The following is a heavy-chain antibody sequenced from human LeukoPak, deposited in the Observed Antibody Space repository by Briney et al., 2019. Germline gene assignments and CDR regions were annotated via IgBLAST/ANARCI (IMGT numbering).Heavy chain of an antibody. CDR2: TYYRSKWYH. CDR3: AREEWFDP. Sequence: SQTLSLTCAISGDSVSSNSAAWNRIRQSPWRGLEWLGRTYYRSKWYHDYAVSVKGRITINPDASKNQFSLKLSSVTAADTAVYYCAREEWFDPWGQGTLVTVSS. CDR1: GDSVSSNSAA. V-gene: IGHV6-1*01. J-gene: IGHJ5*02.